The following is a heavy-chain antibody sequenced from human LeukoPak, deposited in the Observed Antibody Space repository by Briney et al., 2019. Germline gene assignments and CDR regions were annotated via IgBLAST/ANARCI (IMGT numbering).Heavy chain of an antibody. J-gene: IGHJ4*02. CDR1: GYTFTGYY. V-gene: IGHV1-2*02. D-gene: IGHD3-10*01. CDR2: INPNSGGT. CDR3: AINYGSGSYVGYFDY. Sequence: GASVKVSCKASGYTFTGYYMHWVRQAPGQGLEWMGWINPNSGGTNYAQKFQVRVTMTRDTSISTAYMELSRLRSDDTAVYYCAINYGSGSYVGYFDYWGQGTLVTVSS.